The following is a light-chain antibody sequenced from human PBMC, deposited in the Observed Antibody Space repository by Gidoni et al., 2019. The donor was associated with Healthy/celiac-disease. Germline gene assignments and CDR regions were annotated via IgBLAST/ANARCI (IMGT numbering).Light chain of an antibody. J-gene: IGKJ1*01. CDR1: QSVSSY. Sequence: EIVLTKSPATLSLSPGERATLPCRASQSVSSYLAWYQQKPGQAPRLLIYDASNRATGIPARFSGSGSGTDFTLTISSLEPEDFAVYYCQQRSNWPPVWTFGQGTKVEIK. CDR2: DAS. CDR3: QQRSNWPPVWT. V-gene: IGKV3-11*01.